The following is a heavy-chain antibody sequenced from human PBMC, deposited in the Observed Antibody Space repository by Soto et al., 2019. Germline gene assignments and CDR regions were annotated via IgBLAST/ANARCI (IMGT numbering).Heavy chain of an antibody. Sequence: QITLKESGPTLVKPTQTLTLTCTFSGFSLSTSGVGVGWIRQPPGKALEWLALIYWDDDKRYSPSLKSRLTITKDTTQNQVVLTMTTMDPVDTATYYCAHGPGYSSGWYHYGMDVWGQGTTVTVSS. CDR1: GFSLSTSGVG. V-gene: IGHV2-5*02. CDR3: AHGPGYSSGWYHYGMDV. J-gene: IGHJ6*02. CDR2: IYWDDDK. D-gene: IGHD6-19*01.